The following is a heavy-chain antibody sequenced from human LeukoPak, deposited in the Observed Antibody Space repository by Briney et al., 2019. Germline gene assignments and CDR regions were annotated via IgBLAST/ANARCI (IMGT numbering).Heavy chain of an antibody. D-gene: IGHD5-18*01. J-gene: IGHJ4*02. CDR2: IHPGDTET. V-gene: IGHV5-51*01. CDR3: TRHFSGEIQLWXYFDY. CDR1: GYSFTSYW. Sequence: GESLKISCEVSGYSFTSYWIGWVRQMPGKGLEWMGIIHPGDTETKYSPSFQGQVTISADKSIRTAYLQWSSLRASDTAMYYCTRHFSGEIQLWXYFDYWGQGTLVTVSS.